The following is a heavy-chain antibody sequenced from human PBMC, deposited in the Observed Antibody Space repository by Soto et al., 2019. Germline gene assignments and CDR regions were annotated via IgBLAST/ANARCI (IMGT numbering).Heavy chain of an antibody. CDR2: IYYSGIT. CDR3: ARWVEASLDYFDS. J-gene: IGHJ4*02. CDR1: GDSITSGGYY. V-gene: IGHV4-31*03. D-gene: IGHD2-15*01. Sequence: TSETLSLTCTVSGDSITSGGYYWTWIRQHPGKGLEWIGYIYYSGITYYNPSLKSRVTISVDTSKNQFSLNLSSVTAADTAVYYCARWVEASLDYFDSWGQGTPVTVSS.